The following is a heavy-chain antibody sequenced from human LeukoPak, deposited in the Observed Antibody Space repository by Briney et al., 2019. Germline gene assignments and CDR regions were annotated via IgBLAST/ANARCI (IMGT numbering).Heavy chain of an antibody. CDR3: ARAMVRGVIYPFDY. D-gene: IGHD3-10*01. J-gene: IGHJ4*02. CDR1: GGSISSSSYY. CDR2: IYHSGST. Sequence: SETLSLTCTVSGGSISSSSYYWGWIRQPPGKGLEWIGSIYHSGSTYYNPSLKSRVTISVDTSKNQFSLKLSSVTAADTAVYYCARAMVRGVIYPFDYWGQGTLVTVSS. V-gene: IGHV4-39*07.